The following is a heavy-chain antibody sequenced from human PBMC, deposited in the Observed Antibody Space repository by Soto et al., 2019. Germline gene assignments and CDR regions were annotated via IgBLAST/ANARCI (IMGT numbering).Heavy chain of an antibody. V-gene: IGHV4-59*01. J-gene: IGHJ4*02. CDR1: GGSISTYY. Sequence: ASETLSLTCTVSGGSISTYYWILIRQPPFGTLEWIGYIYASGATTYNPSLESRVTMSVDMPNNEFSLGLTSLTAADTAVYYCARSHSFDGSIYHYYFDFWGQGTLVTVSS. D-gene: IGHD3-10*01. CDR2: IYASGAT. CDR3: ARSHSFDGSIYHYYFDF.